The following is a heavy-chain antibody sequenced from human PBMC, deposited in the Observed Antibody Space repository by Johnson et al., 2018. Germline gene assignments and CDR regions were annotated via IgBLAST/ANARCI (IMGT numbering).Heavy chain of an antibody. V-gene: IGHV1-69*09. Sequence: QVQLVQSGAEVRKPGSSXKVSCKASGYTFSSHDINWVRQAPGHGLEWVGRIIPIVDIAHYAQKFQGRATMTADKFTKTAYLDLSRLRSEDTAVYYCVVEMQNIWGQGTMVTVSS. D-gene: IGHD5-24*01. CDR2: IIPIVDIA. CDR1: GYTFSSHD. J-gene: IGHJ3*02. CDR3: VVEMQNI.